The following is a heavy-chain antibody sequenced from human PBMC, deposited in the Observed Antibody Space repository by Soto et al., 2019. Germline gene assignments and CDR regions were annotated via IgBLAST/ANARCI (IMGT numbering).Heavy chain of an antibody. V-gene: IGHV3-74*01. CDR2: ISSDGSST. D-gene: IGHD2-15*01. CDR3: ARVRYCSDNSCYSWFDY. CDR1: GFTFSSYA. Sequence: GGSLRLSCAASGFTFSSYAMNWVRQAPGKGLEWVSRISSDGSSTTYADSVKGRFTISRDNAENSLHLQMNSLRAEDTALYYCARVRYCSDNSCYSWFDYWGQGALVTVSS. J-gene: IGHJ4*02.